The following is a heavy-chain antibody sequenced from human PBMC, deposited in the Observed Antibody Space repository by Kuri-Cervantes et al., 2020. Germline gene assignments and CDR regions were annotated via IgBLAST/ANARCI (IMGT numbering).Heavy chain of an antibody. Sequence: GGSLRLSCAASGFTFSSYGMHWVRQAPGKGLEWVAVIWYDGSHKYSADSVKGRFAISRDNSKNTLHLQMNSLRAEDTAVYYCARGTGIAVAGIIFSWGQGTLVTVSS. J-gene: IGHJ5*02. CDR1: GFTFSSYG. CDR3: ARGTGIAVAGIIFS. D-gene: IGHD6-19*01. V-gene: IGHV3-33*01. CDR2: IWYDGSHK.